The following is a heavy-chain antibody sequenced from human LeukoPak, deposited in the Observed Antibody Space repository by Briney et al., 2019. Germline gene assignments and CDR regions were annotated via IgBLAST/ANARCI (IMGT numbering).Heavy chain of an antibody. J-gene: IGHJ4*02. Sequence: GESLKISCKGSGYSFTSYWIDWVRQMPGKGLEWMGIIYPGDSDTRYSPSFQGQVTISADKSISTAYLQWSSLKASDTAMYYCARHTIGFWSGKYYFDYWGQGTLVTVSS. CDR1: GYSFTSYW. CDR2: IYPGDSDT. V-gene: IGHV5-51*01. D-gene: IGHD3-3*01. CDR3: ARHTIGFWSGKYYFDY.